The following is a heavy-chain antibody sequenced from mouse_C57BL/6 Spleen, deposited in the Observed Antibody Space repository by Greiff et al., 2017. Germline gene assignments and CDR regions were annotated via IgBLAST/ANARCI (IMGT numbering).Heavy chain of an antibody. J-gene: IGHJ3*01. CDR3: ARDGDYGSPCAY. CDR1: GFTFSSYA. CDR2: ISDGGRYT. D-gene: IGHD1-1*01. Sequence: EVKLVESGGGLVKPGGSLKLSCAASGFTFSSYAMSWVRQTPEKRLEWVATISDGGRYTYYPDNVKGRFTISRDNAKNNLYLQMSHLKSEDTAMYYCARDGDYGSPCAYWGQGTLVTVSA. V-gene: IGHV5-4*01.